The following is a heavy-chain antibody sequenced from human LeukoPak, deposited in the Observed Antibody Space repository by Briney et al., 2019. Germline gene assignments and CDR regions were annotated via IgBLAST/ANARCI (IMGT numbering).Heavy chain of an antibody. D-gene: IGHD6-19*01. Sequence: GASAKVSCKASGYTFTAYFIHWVRQAPGQGLEWVGWMNPDSGGTNSAQKFQGRVTMTRDTSISTAYMELSRLTSDDTAVYYCARGITGYSSEFDFWGQGTLVTVSS. CDR2: MNPDSGGT. CDR1: GYTFTAYF. CDR3: ARGITGYSSEFDF. V-gene: IGHV1-2*02. J-gene: IGHJ4*02.